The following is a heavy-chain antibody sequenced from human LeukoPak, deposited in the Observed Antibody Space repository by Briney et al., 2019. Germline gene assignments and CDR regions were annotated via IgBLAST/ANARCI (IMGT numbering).Heavy chain of an antibody. CDR1: GFTFSSYS. Sequence: GGSLRLSCAASGFTFSSYSMNWVRQAPGKGLEWVSSISSSSSYIYYADSMKGRLTISRDNAKNSLYLQMNSLRAEDTAVYYCARGQYSSGWYDFDYWGQGTLVTVSS. CDR3: ARGQYSSGWYDFDY. V-gene: IGHV3-21*01. CDR2: ISSSSSYI. J-gene: IGHJ4*02. D-gene: IGHD6-19*01.